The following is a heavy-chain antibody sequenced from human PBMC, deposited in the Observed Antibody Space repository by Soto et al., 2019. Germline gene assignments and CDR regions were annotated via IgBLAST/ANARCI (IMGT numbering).Heavy chain of an antibody. V-gene: IGHV1-8*01. CDR1: GYTFTSYD. CDR3: DRVLAVAGTGAYWYFDL. D-gene: IGHD6-19*01. J-gene: IGHJ2*01. CDR2: MNPNSGNT. Sequence: QVQLVQSGAEVKKPGASVKVSCKASGYTFTSYDINWVRQATGQGLEWMGWMNPNSGNTGYAQKFQGRVTMTRNTSRLKAAMKLSSLSSEDTAVCYGDRVLAVAGTGAYWYFDLWGRGTLVTVSS.